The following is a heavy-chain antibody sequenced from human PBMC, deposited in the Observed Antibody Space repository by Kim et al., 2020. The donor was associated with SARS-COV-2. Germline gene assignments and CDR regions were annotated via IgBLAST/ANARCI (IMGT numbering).Heavy chain of an antibody. J-gene: IGHJ6*04. CDR1: GFTFSSYG. CDR2: ISYDGSNK. V-gene: IGHV3-30*18. Sequence: GGSLRLSCAASGFTFSSYGMHWVRQAPGKGLEWVAVISYDGSNKYYADSVKGRFTISRDNSKNTLYLQMNSLRAEDTAVYYCAKDRSYCSSTSCNGWQCMDVWGEGTTVTVSP. D-gene: IGHD2-2*01. CDR3: AKDRSYCSSTSCNGWQCMDV.